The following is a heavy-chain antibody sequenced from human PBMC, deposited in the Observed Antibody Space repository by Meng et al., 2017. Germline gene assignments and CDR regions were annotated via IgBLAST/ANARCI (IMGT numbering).Heavy chain of an antibody. CDR2: IKSKTDGGTT. CDR1: GFTFSNAW. J-gene: IGHJ4*02. V-gene: IGHV3-15*01. D-gene: IGHD5-12*01. Sequence: GGSLRLSCAASGFTFSNAWMSWVRQAPGKGLEWVGRIKSKTDGGTTDYAAPVKGRFTISRDDTKNTLYLQMNSLKTEDTAVYYCTTSIVATIGGGYWGQGTLVTVSS. CDR3: TTSIVATIGGGY.